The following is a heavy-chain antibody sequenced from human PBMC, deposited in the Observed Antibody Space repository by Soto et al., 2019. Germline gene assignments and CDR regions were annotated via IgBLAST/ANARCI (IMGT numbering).Heavy chain of an antibody. CDR2: IYYSGST. D-gene: IGHD5-12*01. Sequence: ETLSLTCTVSGGSISSYYWSWIRQPPGKGLEWIGYIYYSGSTNYNPSLKSRVTISVDTSKNQFSLKLSSVTAADTAVYYCARVINSGYDSSYMDVWGKGTTVTVSS. J-gene: IGHJ6*03. V-gene: IGHV4-59*01. CDR3: ARVINSGYDSSYMDV. CDR1: GGSISSYY.